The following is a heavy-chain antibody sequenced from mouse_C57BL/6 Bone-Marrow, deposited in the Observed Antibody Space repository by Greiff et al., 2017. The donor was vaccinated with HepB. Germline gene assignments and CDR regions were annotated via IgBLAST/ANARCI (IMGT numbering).Heavy chain of an antibody. Sequence: QVQLQQSWAELVKPGASVKLSCKASGYTFTSYWMHWVKQRPGQGLEWIGMIHPNSGSTNYNEKFKSKATLTVDKSSSTAYMQLSSLTSEDSAVYYCARRRGSSYDSYYAMDYWGQGTSVTVSS. V-gene: IGHV1-64*01. J-gene: IGHJ4*01. D-gene: IGHD1-1*01. CDR2: IHPNSGST. CDR1: GYTFTSYW. CDR3: ARRRGSSYDSYYAMDY.